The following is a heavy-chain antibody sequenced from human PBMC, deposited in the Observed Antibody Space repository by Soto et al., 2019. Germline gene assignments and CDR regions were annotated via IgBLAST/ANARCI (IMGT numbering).Heavy chain of an antibody. CDR3: MTATRDRPFDY. Sequence: EVQLVESGGDLVQPGGSLRLSCEASGFSFSSYWMTWVRQAPGKRLEYVAIIRQDGSEKKYVDSVMGRFTISKDNSKTSSYLQMIKLRDEDTAVYYCMTATRDRPFDYWGEGTLVTVSS. CDR1: GFSFSSYW. V-gene: IGHV3-7*03. CDR2: IRQDGSEK. J-gene: IGHJ4*02.